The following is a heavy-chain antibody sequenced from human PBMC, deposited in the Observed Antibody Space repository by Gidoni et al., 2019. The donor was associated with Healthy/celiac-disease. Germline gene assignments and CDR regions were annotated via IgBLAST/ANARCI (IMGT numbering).Heavy chain of an antibody. V-gene: IGHV3-33*01. CDR3: ARPSNSGYGVIEGDFDY. D-gene: IGHD5-12*01. Sequence: QVQLVESGGGVVQPGRSLRLSCAASGFTFSSYGMHWVRQAPGKWLEWVAVIWYDGSKKYYADSVKGRFTISRDNSKNTLYLQMNSLRAEDTAVYYCARPSNSGYGVIEGDFDYWGQGTLVTVSS. CDR1: GFTFSSYG. CDR2: IWYDGSKK. J-gene: IGHJ4*02.